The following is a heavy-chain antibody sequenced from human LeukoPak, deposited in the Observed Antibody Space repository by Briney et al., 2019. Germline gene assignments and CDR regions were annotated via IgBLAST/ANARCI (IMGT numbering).Heavy chain of an antibody. CDR2: ISGSGGDT. J-gene: IGHJ4*02. D-gene: IGHD2-21*01. Sequence: GGSLRLSCAASGFTFSTYVMSWVRQAPGKRLEWVSAISGSGGDTWYADSMKGRFTISRDNPKNTLYLQMNSLRDADTAVYYCARYCGDSTCYSGFDFWGQGTLVTVSS. CDR1: GFTFSTYV. V-gene: IGHV3-23*01. CDR3: ARYCGDSTCYSGFDF.